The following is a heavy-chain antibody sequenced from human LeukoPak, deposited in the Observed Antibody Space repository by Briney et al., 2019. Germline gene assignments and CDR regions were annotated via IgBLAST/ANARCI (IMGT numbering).Heavy chain of an antibody. J-gene: IGHJ4*02. D-gene: IGHD2-21*02. CDR3: ARSTCGGDCYLGY. V-gene: IGHV4-59*01. Sequence: PSETLSLTCTVSGGSISSYYWSWIRQPPGKGLEWIGYIYYSGSTNYNPSLKSRVTISVDTSKNQFSLKLSSVTAADTAVYYCARSTCGGDCYLGYWGQGTLVTVST. CDR1: GGSISSYY. CDR2: IYYSGST.